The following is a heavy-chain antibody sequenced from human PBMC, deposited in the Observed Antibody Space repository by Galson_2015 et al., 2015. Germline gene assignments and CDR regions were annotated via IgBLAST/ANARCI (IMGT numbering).Heavy chain of an antibody. V-gene: IGHV3-21*01. J-gene: IGHJ4*01. D-gene: IGHD3-16*01. Sequence: SLRLSCAASGFTFSSYSMSWVRQAPGKGLEWVSSISSSSSYIYYADSVKGRFTISRDNAKNSLYLQMNSLRAEDTAVYYCASIGASTVPVADYSGHGSLVTVSS. CDR3: ASIGASTVPVADY. CDR1: GFTFSSYS. CDR2: ISSSSSYI.